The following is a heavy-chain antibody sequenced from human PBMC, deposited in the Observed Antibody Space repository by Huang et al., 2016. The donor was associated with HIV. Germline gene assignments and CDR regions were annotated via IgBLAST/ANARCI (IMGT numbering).Heavy chain of an antibody. CDR2: ILPIFGTA. CDR1: GGTFSSYA. V-gene: IGHV1-69*13. D-gene: IGHD5-18*01. CDR3: ARTAYSYGFRQGYNWFDP. Sequence: QVLLVQSGAEVRKTGSSVKVSCTALGGTFSSYAISWVRQAPGQGLEWMGGILPIFGTANYTQRFQGRVTITVDESTNTGYMELTSLTSEDTAVYYCARTAYSYGFRQGYNWFDPWGQGTPVTVSS. J-gene: IGHJ5*02.